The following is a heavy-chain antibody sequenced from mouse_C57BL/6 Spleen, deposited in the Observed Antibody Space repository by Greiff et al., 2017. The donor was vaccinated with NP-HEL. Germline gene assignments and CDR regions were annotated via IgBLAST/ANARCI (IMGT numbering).Heavy chain of an antibody. CDR3: ARSMGTTVVADY. CDR1: GYTFTSYW. D-gene: IGHD1-1*01. V-gene: IGHV1-59*01. J-gene: IGHJ2*01. CDR2: IDPSDSYT. Sequence: QVQLKQSGAELVRPGTSVKLSCKASGYTFTSYWMHWVKQRPGQGLEWIGVIDPSDSYTNYNQKFKGKATLTVDTSSSTAYMQLSSLTSEDSAVYYCARSMGTTVVADYWGQGTTLTVSS.